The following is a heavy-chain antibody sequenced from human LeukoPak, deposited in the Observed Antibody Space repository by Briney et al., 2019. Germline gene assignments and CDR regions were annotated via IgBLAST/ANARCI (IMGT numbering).Heavy chain of an antibody. CDR2: INPSGGST. V-gene: IGHV1-46*01. CDR3: ARDVFSSGYYVGRYYFDY. D-gene: IGHD3-22*01. Sequence: ASVKVSCKASGYTFTTYYMHWVRQAPGQGLEWMAIINPSGGSTSYAQKFQGRVTMTRDTSTSTAYMELSSLRSEDTAVYYCARDVFSSGYYVGRYYFDYWGQGTLVTVSS. CDR1: GYTFTTYY. J-gene: IGHJ4*02.